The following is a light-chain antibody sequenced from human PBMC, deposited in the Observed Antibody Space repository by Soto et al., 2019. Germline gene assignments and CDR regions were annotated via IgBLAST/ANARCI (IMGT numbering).Light chain of an antibody. V-gene: IGLV2-23*01. CDR1: SSNIGSYNF. Sequence: QSALTQPASVSGSPGQSITISCTGTSSNIGSYNFVSWYQQRPGRAPKLMIFEATKRPSGVPPRFSGSKSGNTASLTISGLQAEDEADYYCAIWDLSLSAWVFGGGTKVTVL. CDR3: AIWDLSLSAWV. J-gene: IGLJ3*02. CDR2: EAT.